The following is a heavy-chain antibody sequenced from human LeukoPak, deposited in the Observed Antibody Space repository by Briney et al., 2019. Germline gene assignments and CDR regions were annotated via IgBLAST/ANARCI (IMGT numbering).Heavy chain of an antibody. J-gene: IGHJ4*02. CDR3: AKDPVPWGGYYLYDY. V-gene: IGHV3-23*01. CDR2: TSGSGGST. CDR1: GFTFSSYA. D-gene: IGHD3-3*01. Sequence: SGGSLRLSCAASGFTFSSYAMSWVRQAPGKGLEWVSATSGSGGSTYYAGSVKGRFTISRDNSKNTLYLQMNSLRAEDTAVYYCAKDPVPWGGYYLYDYWGQGTLVTVSS.